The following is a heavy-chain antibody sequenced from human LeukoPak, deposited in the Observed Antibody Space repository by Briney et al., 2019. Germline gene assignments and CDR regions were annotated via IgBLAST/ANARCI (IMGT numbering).Heavy chain of an antibody. CDR2: IYYSGGT. CDR3: AGGYYYMDV. V-gene: IGHV4-59*01. Sequence: SETLSLTCSVSGGSISSYYWSWIRQPPGKGLEWIGYIYYSGGTNYNPSLKSRVTISVDTSKNQFSLKLSSVTAADTAVYYCAGGYYYMDVWGKGTTVTVSS. J-gene: IGHJ6*03. CDR1: GGSISSYY.